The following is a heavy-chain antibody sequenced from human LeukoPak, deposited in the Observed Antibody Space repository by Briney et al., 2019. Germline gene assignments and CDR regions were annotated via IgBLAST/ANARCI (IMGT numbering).Heavy chain of an antibody. CDR3: ARGLMGARERITIFGPCDY. V-gene: IGHV1-18*01. CDR2: ISAYNGNT. J-gene: IGHJ4*02. CDR1: GYTFTSYG. D-gene: IGHD3-9*01. Sequence: GASVKVSCKASGYTFTSYGISWVRQAPGQGLEWMGWISAYNGNTNYAQKLQGRVTMTTDTSTSTAYMELRSLRSDDTAVYYCARGLMGARERITIFGPCDYWGQGTLVTVSS.